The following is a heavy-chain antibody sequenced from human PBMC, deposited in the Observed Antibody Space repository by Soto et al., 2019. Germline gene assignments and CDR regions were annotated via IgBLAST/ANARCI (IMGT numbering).Heavy chain of an antibody. CDR3: ARYPRLDG. CDR2: IYYPGST. Sequence: SETLSLTCPVCVGSISCYYWSWIRQPPGKRLEWIGYIYYPGSTNXXPSLRSRVXISIDTSKNQFXLQLIXYTSADTAVYFCARYPRLDGWDQGTVVSVS. CDR1: VGSISCYY. J-gene: IGHJ4*02. V-gene: IGHV4-59*08.